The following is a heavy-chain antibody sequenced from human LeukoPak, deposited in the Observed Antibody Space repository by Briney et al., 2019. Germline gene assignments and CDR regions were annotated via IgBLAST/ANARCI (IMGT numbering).Heavy chain of an antibody. D-gene: IGHD3-10*01. V-gene: IGHV3-33*06. Sequence: AGGSLRLSCAASGFTFSSYGMHWVRQAPGKGLEWVAVIWYDGSNKYYADSVKGRFTISRDNSNNTLYLEMNSLRAEDTAVYYCSKPAHRPGYGSGNLFFDNWGQGTLVTVSS. CDR3: SKPAHRPGYGSGNLFFDN. CDR1: GFTFSSYG. CDR2: IWYDGSNK. J-gene: IGHJ4*02.